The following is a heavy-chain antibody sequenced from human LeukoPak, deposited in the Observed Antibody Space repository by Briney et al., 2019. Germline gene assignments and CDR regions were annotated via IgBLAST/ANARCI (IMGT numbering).Heavy chain of an antibody. V-gene: IGHV4-34*01. D-gene: IGHD6-19*01. CDR2: INHSGST. Sequence: SETLSLTCAVYGGSFSGYYWSWIRQPPGKGLEWIGEINHSGSTNYNPSLKSRVTISVDTSKNQFSLKLSSVTAADTAVYYCARHAASIAVADYWGQGTLVTVSS. CDR3: ARHAASIAVADY. J-gene: IGHJ4*02. CDR1: GGSFSGYY.